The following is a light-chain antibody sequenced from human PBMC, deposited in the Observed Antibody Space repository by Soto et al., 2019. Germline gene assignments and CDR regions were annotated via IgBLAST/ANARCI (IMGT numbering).Light chain of an antibody. CDR3: TSYTSANTYVV. CDR1: SSDVGGYDY. CDR2: GVS. V-gene: IGLV2-14*03. Sequence: QSVLTQPASVSGSPGQSITVSCTGTSSDVGGYDYVSWYQQHPDKAPKLLIYGVSIRPSGVSNRFSGSKSGNTASLTISGLQAEDEADYYCTSYTSANTYVVFGGGTKVTVL. J-gene: IGLJ2*01.